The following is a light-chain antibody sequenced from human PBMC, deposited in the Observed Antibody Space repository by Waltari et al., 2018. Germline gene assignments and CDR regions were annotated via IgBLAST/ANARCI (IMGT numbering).Light chain of an antibody. CDR3: QQYNGYFTWT. Sequence: DIQMTQSPSSVSASVGDTVTITCRASLDIRSWLAWYQQMPGKAPKLLIYAASTLQFGVPSRFSGSGSGTEFTLTINSLQPDDFATYYCQQYNGYFTWTFGQGTKVEIK. V-gene: IGKV1-12*01. J-gene: IGKJ1*01. CDR1: LDIRSW. CDR2: AAS.